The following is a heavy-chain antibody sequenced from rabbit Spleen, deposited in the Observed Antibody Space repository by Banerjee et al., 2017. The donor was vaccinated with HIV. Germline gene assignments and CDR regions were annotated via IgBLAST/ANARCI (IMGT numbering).Heavy chain of an antibody. J-gene: IGHJ4*01. D-gene: IGHD8-1*01. CDR2: IYTSTNST. CDR3: ARTGSSWSLNP. Sequence: QQLEESGGGLVKPGGTLTLTCKASGIDFTSYYYMCWVRQAPGKGLELIACIYTSTNSTWYANWVNGRFTISSSTSLKSVDLKMTSLTAADTATYFCARTGSSWSLNPWGPGTLVTVS. V-gene: IGHV1S43*01. CDR1: GIDFTSYYY.